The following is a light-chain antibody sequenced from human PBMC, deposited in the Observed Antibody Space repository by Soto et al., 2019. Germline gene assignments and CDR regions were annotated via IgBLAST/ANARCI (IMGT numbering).Light chain of an antibody. Sequence: ESVLTQSPGTLSLSPGERATLSCRASQSVSNNYLAWYQQKPGQAPRLLIYGPFTRATGIPARFSGSGSGTEFTLTISSLQSEDFALYYCQQYDNWPGTFGQGTKVDIK. CDR3: QQYDNWPGT. V-gene: IGKV3-15*01. J-gene: IGKJ1*01. CDR1: QSVSNN. CDR2: GPF.